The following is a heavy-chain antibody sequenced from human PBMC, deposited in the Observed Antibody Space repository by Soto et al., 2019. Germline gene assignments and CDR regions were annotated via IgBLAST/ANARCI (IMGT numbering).Heavy chain of an antibody. CDR3: AKASTVLMVYATDY. Sequence: GGSLRLSCAASGFTFSSYAMSWVRQAPGKGLEWVSAISGSGGSTYYADSVKGRFTISRDNSKNTRYLQMNSLRAEDTAVYYCAKASTVLMVYATDYWGQGTLVTVSS. CDR1: GFTFSSYA. CDR2: ISGSGGST. J-gene: IGHJ4*02. D-gene: IGHD2-8*01. V-gene: IGHV3-23*01.